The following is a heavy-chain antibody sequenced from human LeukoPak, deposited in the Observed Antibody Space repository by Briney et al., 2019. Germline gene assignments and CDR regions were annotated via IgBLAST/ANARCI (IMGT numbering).Heavy chain of an antibody. Sequence: GASVKVSCKASGYTFTSYYMHWVRQAPGQGLEWMGIINPSGGSTSYAQKFQGRVTMTRDTSTSTVYMELSSLRSEDTAVYYCARDFRYCSSTSCYRFDYWGQGTLVTVSS. V-gene: IGHV1-46*01. J-gene: IGHJ4*02. CDR3: ARDFRYCSSTSCYRFDY. CDR1: GYTFTSYY. CDR2: INPSGGST. D-gene: IGHD2-2*02.